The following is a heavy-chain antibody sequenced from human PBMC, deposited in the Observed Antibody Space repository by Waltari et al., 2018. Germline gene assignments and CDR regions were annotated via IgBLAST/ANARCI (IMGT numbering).Heavy chain of an antibody. V-gene: IGHV3-30*18. J-gene: IGHJ4*02. D-gene: IGHD1-26*01. CDR1: GFTFSSYG. Sequence: QVQLVESGGGVVQPGRSLRLSCAASGFTFSSYGMHWVRQAPGKGLEWVAVISYDGSNKYYADSMKGRFTISRDNSKNTLYLQMNSLRAEDTAVYYCAKGVGAPGVDYWGQGTLVTVSS. CDR3: AKGVGAPGVDY. CDR2: ISYDGSNK.